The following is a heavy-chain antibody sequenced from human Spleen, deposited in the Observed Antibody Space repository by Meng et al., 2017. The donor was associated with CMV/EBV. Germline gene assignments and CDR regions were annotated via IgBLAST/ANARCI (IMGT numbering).Heavy chain of an antibody. CDR2: ISGSGGST. D-gene: IGHD6-13*01. CDR1: GFTFSTYS. J-gene: IGHJ4*02. CDR3: AKFGAAAGPFDY. Sequence: GGSLRLSCAASGFTFSTYSMNWVRQAPGKGLEWVSAISGSGGSTYYADSVKGRFTISRDNSRNTLYLQMNSLRAEDTAVYYCAKFGAAAGPFDYWGQGTLVTVSS. V-gene: IGHV3-23*01.